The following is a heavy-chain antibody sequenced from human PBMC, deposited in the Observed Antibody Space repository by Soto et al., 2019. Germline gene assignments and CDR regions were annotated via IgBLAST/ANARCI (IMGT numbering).Heavy chain of an antibody. J-gene: IGHJ1*01. CDR3: ARDTSSTSLRAEYFQF. Sequence: SETLSLTCTVFGDSLSSSRYFWGWIRQPPGKGLEWVGSIDYSGSTYYNPSLKSRVTISMDTSKNQFSLRLTSVTAADTAVYYCARDTSSTSLRAEYFQFWGQGTQVTVSS. D-gene: IGHD6-13*01. CDR2: IDYSGST. CDR1: GDSLSSSRYF. V-gene: IGHV4-39*02.